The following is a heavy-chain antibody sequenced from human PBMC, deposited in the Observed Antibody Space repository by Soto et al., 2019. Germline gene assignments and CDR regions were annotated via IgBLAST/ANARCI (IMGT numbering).Heavy chain of an antibody. CDR1: GYTLTELS. V-gene: IGHV1-24*01. Sequence: QVQPVQSGAEVKKPGASVKVSCKVSGYTLTELSMHWVRQAPGKGLEWMGGFDPEDGETIYAQKFQGRVTXTEDTSTDTAYMELSSLRSEDTAVYYCATGSYNWNDGGFDPWGQGTLVTVSS. CDR2: FDPEDGET. D-gene: IGHD1-1*01. CDR3: ATGSYNWNDGGFDP. J-gene: IGHJ5*02.